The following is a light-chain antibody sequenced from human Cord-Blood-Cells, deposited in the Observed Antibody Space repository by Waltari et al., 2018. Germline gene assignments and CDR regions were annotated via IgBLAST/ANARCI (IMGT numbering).Light chain of an antibody. CDR1: QSLLHSDGTTY. J-gene: IGKJ1*01. V-gene: IGKV2D-29*02. CDR2: EVS. CDR3: MQSIQLPRT. Sequence: DIVMTQTPLSLSVTPGQPASISCKSSQSLLHSDGTTYLYWYLQKPGKSPQLLIDEVSNRFSGVPDRFSVSWSGTDFTLKISRVEAEDVGVYYCMQSIQLPRTFGQGTKVEIK.